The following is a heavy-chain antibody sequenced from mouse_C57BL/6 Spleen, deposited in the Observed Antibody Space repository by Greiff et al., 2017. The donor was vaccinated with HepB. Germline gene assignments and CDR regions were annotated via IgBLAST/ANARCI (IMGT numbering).Heavy chain of an antibody. Sequence: EVKLVESGGDLVKPGGSLKLSCAASGFTFSSYGMSWVRQTPDKRLEWVATISSGGSYTYYPDSVKGRFTISRDNAKNTLYLQMSSLKSEDTAMYYCARRDGYPNAMDYWGQGTSVTVSS. CDR2: ISSGGSYT. CDR1: GFTFSSYG. J-gene: IGHJ4*01. D-gene: IGHD2-3*01. CDR3: ARRDGYPNAMDY. V-gene: IGHV5-6*02.